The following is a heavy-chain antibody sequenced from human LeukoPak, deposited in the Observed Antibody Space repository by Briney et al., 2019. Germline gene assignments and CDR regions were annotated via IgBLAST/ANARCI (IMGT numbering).Heavy chain of an antibody. CDR3: SRGSGTDQSFDY. CDR1: GYTFTNYY. D-gene: IGHD1-26*01. CDR2: TDPSGGGT. V-gene: IGHV1-46*01. Sequence: ASVKVSCKASGYTFTNYYMHWVRQAPGQGLEWMGITDPSGGGTIYAQKFQGRVTMTRDTSTSTVNMELSSLTSEDTAVCYCSRGSGTDQSFDYWGQGTLVTVSS. J-gene: IGHJ4*02.